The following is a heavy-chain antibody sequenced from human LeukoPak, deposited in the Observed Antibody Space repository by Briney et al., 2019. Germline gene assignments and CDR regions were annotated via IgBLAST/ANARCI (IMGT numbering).Heavy chain of an antibody. CDR2: IYTSGST. Sequence: SETLSLTCTVSGGSISNYYWSWIRQSAGKGLEWIGRIYTSGSTNYNPSLKSRVSMSADTSKNQFSLRLRSVTAADTAVYYCARESGYYYDTSGYTFDYWGQGILVTVSS. CDR3: ARESGYYYDTSGYTFDY. D-gene: IGHD3-22*01. V-gene: IGHV4-4*07. J-gene: IGHJ4*02. CDR1: GGSISNYY.